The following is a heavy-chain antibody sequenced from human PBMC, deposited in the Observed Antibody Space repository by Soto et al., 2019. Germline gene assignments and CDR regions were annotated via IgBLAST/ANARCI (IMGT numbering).Heavy chain of an antibody. V-gene: IGHV4-31*03. CDR2: IYYSGST. D-gene: IGHD2-2*01. CDR1: GGSISSGGYY. J-gene: IGHJ4*02. Sequence: SETLSLTCTVPGGSISSGGYYWSWIRQHPGKGLEWIGYIYYSGSTYYNPSLKSRVTISVDTSKNQFSLKLSSVTAADTAVYYCAREYARGHYFDYWGQGTLVTVSS. CDR3: AREYARGHYFDY.